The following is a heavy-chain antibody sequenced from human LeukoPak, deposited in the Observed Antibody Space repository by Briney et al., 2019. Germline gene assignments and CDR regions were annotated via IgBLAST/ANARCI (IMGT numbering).Heavy chain of an antibody. CDR1: GFSLSTSGMS. V-gene: IGHV2-70*01. J-gene: IGHJ4*02. D-gene: IGHD3-10*01. CDR2: IEWDDEK. CDR3: ARLSYGSKSPLDY. Sequence: SGPALVKPTQTLTLTCAFSGFSLSTSGMSVSWIRQPPGKALEWLVLIEWDDEKYYSTSLKTRLTISKDTSKNQVVLTMTNMDPMDTATYYCARLSYGSKSPLDYWGQGTLVTVSS.